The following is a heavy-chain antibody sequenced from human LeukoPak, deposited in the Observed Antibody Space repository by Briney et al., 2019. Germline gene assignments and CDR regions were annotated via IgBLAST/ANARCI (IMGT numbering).Heavy chain of an antibody. D-gene: IGHD3-22*01. J-gene: IGHJ4*02. CDR3: ASGITMIVR. V-gene: IGHV3-30*03. Sequence: GRSLRLSCAASGFTFSSYGMHWVRQAPGKGLEWVAVISYDGSNIYYADSVKGRFTISRDNSKNTLYLQMNSLRAEDTAVYYCASGITMIVRWGQGTLVTVSS. CDR2: ISYDGSNI. CDR1: GFTFSSYG.